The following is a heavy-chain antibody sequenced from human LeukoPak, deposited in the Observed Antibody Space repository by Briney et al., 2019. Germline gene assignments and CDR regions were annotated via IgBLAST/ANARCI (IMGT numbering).Heavy chain of an antibody. Sequence: GGSLRLSCAASGFTVSSNYMSWVRQAPGRGLEWASLISASGGNSYYADSVKGRFTVSRDSSKNTLHLQMNSLRAEDTAVYYCARDIELSCWGQGTLVTVSS. CDR3: ARDIELSC. D-gene: IGHD1-26*01. V-gene: IGHV3-23*01. CDR1: GFTVSSNY. CDR2: ISASGGNS. J-gene: IGHJ4*02.